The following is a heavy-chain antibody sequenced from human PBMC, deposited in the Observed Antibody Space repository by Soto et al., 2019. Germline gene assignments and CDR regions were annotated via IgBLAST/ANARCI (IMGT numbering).Heavy chain of an antibody. Sequence: SVKVSCKASGGTFSTFGISWVRQAPGQGLEWMGGIIPFFGTAKYSQKFEDRISITADESTNTVYMDLRSLTSEDTAIYYCARSAPMDAGDKYYYDFWGQGALVT. CDR3: ARSAPMDAGDKYYYDF. CDR1: GGTFSTFG. D-gene: IGHD3-16*01. V-gene: IGHV1-69*13. J-gene: IGHJ4*02. CDR2: IIPFFGTA.